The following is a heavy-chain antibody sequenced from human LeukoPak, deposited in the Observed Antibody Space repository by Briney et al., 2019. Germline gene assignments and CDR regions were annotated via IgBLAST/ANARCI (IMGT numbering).Heavy chain of an antibody. CDR2: INPNSGGT. CDR3: ARVVWFGELLEGFDP. Sequence: AASVKVSCKASGYTFTGYYMHWVRQAPGQGLEWMGWINPNSGGTNYAQKFQGRVTMTRDTSISTAYMELSRLRSDDTAVYYCARVVWFGELLEGFDPWGQGTLVTVSS. J-gene: IGHJ5*02. V-gene: IGHV1-2*02. CDR1: GYTFTGYY. D-gene: IGHD3-10*01.